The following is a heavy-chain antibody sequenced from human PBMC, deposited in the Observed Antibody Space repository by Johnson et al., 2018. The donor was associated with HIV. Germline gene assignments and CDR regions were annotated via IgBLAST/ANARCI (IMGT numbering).Heavy chain of an antibody. J-gene: IGHJ3*02. V-gene: IGHV3-11*01. CDR1: GFTLGDHG. CDR2: ISSSGGTK. CDR3: ARDIAIQLWSHDAFDI. Sequence: QVQLVESGGGVVRPGGSLRLSCVASGFTLGDHGMSWVRQVPGKGLEWVSYISSSGGTKYHADFVKGRFTISRDNAKKSLYLQMNSLRAEDTAVYYCARDIAIQLWSHDAFDIWGQGTMVTVSS. D-gene: IGHD5-18*01.